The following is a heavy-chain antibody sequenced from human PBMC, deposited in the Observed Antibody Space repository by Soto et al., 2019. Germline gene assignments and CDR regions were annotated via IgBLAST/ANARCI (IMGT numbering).Heavy chain of an antibody. CDR2: INPSGGST. V-gene: IGHV1-46*01. D-gene: IGHD3-9*01. J-gene: IGHJ6*02. CDR3: ARVPPGYFVPAPSDV. CDR1: GYTFTSYY. Sequence: ASVKVSCKASGYTFTSYYMHWVRQAPGQGLEWMGIINPSGGSTSYAQRFQGRVTMTRDTSTSTVYMELSSLRSEDTAVYYCARVPPGYFVPAPSDVWGQGTTVTVSS.